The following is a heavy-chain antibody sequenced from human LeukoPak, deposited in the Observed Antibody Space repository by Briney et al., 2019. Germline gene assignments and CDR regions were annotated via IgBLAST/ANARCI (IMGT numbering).Heavy chain of an antibody. CDR3: ARDYPHQRFDY. Sequence: ASVTVSFKASGYSFTAYWLHWVRQAPGQGLEWMGWIKPDSGDANSAQQFQGRVSMTRDTSSSTAFLELSSLRSDDTAVYFCARDYPHQRFDYWGQGTLVTVSS. D-gene: IGHD3-16*02. V-gene: IGHV1-2*02. J-gene: IGHJ4*02. CDR1: GYSFTAYW. CDR2: IKPDSGDA.